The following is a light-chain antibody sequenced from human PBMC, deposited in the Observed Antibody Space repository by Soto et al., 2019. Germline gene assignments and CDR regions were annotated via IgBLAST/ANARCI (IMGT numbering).Light chain of an antibody. CDR3: QQYNSYSQWT. Sequence: DIQMTQSPSTRAASVVERFTITLLASQSISICLAWYQQKPVQAPKLLIYNASSLASGVPSRFSGSGSGTEFTLTITSLQPDDFATYYCQQYNSYSQWTFGQGTKVDIK. J-gene: IGKJ1*01. CDR2: NAS. V-gene: IGKV1-5*03. CDR1: QSISIC.